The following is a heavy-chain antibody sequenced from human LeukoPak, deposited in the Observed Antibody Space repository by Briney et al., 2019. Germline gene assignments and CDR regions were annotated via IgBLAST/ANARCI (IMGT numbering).Heavy chain of an antibody. Sequence: GGSLRLSCAASGFTFDDYGMSWVRQAPGKGLEWVSGINWNGGSTGYADSVKGRVTISRDNAKNSLYLQMNSLRAEDTALYYCAREGGYYYDSSGYYQPRPFDYWGQGTLVTVSS. J-gene: IGHJ4*02. D-gene: IGHD3-22*01. CDR3: AREGGYYYDSSGYYQPRPFDY. CDR1: GFTFDDYG. CDR2: INWNGGST. V-gene: IGHV3-20*04.